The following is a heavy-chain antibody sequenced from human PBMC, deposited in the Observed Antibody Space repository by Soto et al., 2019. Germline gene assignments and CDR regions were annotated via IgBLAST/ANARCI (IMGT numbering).Heavy chain of an antibody. CDR2: ISGRGGST. J-gene: IGHJ4*02. CDR1: GFTFSSYA. V-gene: IGHV3-23*01. D-gene: IGHD1-1*01. CDR3: AKEDEGNDAWFDY. Sequence: GGSLRLSCAASGFTFSSYAMSWVRQAPGKGLEWVTAISGRGGSTYYANSVKGRFTISRDNSKNTLYLQMNSLRAEDTAVYYCAKEDEGNDAWFDYWGQGTLVTVSS.